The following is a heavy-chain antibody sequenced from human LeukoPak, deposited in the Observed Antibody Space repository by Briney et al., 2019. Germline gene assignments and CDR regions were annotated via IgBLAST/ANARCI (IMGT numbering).Heavy chain of an antibody. CDR3: ARDKAILYYDCWSPSPDGMDV. CDR1: GFTFSSYG. D-gene: IGHD3-3*01. V-gene: IGHV3-33*01. J-gene: IGHJ6*04. CDR2: IWYDGSNK. Sequence: PGGSLRLSCAASGFTFSSYGMHWVRQAPRKGLERVAVIWYDGSNKYYADSVEGRFTISRDNSKHTLYLQMHSLSGEDTGVYYCARDKAILYYDCWSPSPDGMDVWGEGTTVTVSS.